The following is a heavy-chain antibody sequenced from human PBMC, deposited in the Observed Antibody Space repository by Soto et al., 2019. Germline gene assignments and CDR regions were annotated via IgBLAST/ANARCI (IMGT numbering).Heavy chain of an antibody. V-gene: IGHV1-18*01. D-gene: IGHD2-15*01. CDR1: GYTFNFYG. CDR3: ASIGVSSGHDSPDFDS. CDR2: ISGFNGNT. Sequence: QVQLVQSGAEVKKPGASVKVSCKASGYTFNFYGITWVRQAPGQGLEWMGWISGFNGNTNYAADLQGRVTMTTDTSTSTAYMELRGLRSDDTAVYYCASIGVSSGHDSPDFDSWGQGTLVTVSS. J-gene: IGHJ4*02.